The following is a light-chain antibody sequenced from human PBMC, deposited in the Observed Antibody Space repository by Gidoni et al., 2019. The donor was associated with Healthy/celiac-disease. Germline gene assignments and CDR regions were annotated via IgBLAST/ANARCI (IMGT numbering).Light chain of an antibody. Sequence: QSVLTQPPSVSGAPGQRVTISCTGSSSNIGAGYYVHWYQQLPGTAPKLLIYGNSNRPSGVPDRFSGSKSGTSASLAITGLQAEDEADYYCQSYDSSLSGYVFGGGTKLTV. J-gene: IGLJ2*01. CDR1: SSNIGAGYY. V-gene: IGLV1-40*01. CDR2: GNS. CDR3: QSYDSSLSGYV.